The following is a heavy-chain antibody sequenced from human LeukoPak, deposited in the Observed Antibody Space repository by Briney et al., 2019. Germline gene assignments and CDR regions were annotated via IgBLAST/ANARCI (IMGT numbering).Heavy chain of an antibody. V-gene: IGHV3-48*03. Sequence: GGSLRLSCAASGFTFSSYEMNWVRQAPGKGLEWVSYISSSGSTIYYADSVKGRFTISRDNAKNSLYLQMNSLRAEDTAVYYCARVSEYSGYANIDYWGQGTLVTVSS. D-gene: IGHD5-12*01. CDR3: ARVSEYSGYANIDY. J-gene: IGHJ4*02. CDR2: ISSSGSTI. CDR1: GFTFSSYE.